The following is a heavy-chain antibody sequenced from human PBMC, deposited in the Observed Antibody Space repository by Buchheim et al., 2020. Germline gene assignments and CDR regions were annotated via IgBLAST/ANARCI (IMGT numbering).Heavy chain of an antibody. CDR3: AKAPHYYGDYTYFDY. Sequence: EVQLVESGGGLVQPGGSLRLSCAASGFTFSSYSMNWVRQAPGKGLEWVSYISSSSSTIYYADSVKGRFTISRDNSKNTPYLQMNSLRAEDTAVYYCAKAPHYYGDYTYFDYWGQGTL. D-gene: IGHD4-17*01. V-gene: IGHV3-48*01. CDR1: GFTFSSYS. J-gene: IGHJ4*02. CDR2: ISSSSSTI.